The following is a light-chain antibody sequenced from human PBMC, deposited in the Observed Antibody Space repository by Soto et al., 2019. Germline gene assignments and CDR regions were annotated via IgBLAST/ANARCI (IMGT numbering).Light chain of an antibody. CDR3: QQYSRSPYT. Sequence: EIVLTQSPGTLSLSPGERATLSCRASQSVSSSYVAWYHQKPGQAPRLLIYGASSRATGIPDRFSGSGSGTDFTLTISRLEPEDFAVYYCQQYSRSPYTFGQGTNLELK. V-gene: IGKV3-20*01. CDR1: QSVSSSY. J-gene: IGKJ2*01. CDR2: GAS.